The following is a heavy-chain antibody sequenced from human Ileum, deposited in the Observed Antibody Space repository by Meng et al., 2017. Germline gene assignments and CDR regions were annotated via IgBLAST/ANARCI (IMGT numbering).Heavy chain of an antibody. CDR1: GDSVSTNSAA. D-gene: IGHD1-26*01. CDR3: AKDGTSGSYLGLYY. CDR2: TYYRSKWYN. Sequence: QVQLQQSGPGLVKPSQTLSLTCAISGDSVSTNSAAWKGIRQSPSRGLEWLGRTYYRSKWYNDYAVSVKSRITINPDTSKNQFSLQLNSVTPEDTAVYYCAKDGTSGSYLGLYYWGQGTLVTVSS. J-gene: IGHJ4*02. V-gene: IGHV6-1*01.